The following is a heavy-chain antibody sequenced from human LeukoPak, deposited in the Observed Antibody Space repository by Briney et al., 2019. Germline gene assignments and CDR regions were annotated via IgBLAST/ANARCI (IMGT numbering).Heavy chain of an antibody. D-gene: IGHD2-21*02. J-gene: IGHJ4*02. CDR3: ALTHCGGDCPDY. CDR2: ISAYNGNT. Sequence: ASVKVSCKASGYTFTSYGISWVRQAPGQGLEWMGWISAYNGNTNYAQKLQGRVTMTTDTSTSTAYMELRSLRSDDTAVYYCALTHCGGDCPDYWGQGTLVTVSS. CDR1: GYTFTSYG. V-gene: IGHV1-18*01.